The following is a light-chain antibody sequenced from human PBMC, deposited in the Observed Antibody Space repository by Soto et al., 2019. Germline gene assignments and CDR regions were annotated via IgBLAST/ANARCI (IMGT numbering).Light chain of an antibody. CDR1: SSNIGSYF. Sequence: QSVLTQPPSVSAAPGQKVTISCSGRSSNIGSYFVSWYQHLPGTAPKRLIYNNNLRHPGIADRFSASKSGTSATLGITGLQTGDEADYYCAAWDSSLTAVVFGGGTKLTVL. CDR2: NNN. CDR3: AAWDSSLTAVV. J-gene: IGLJ3*02. V-gene: IGLV1-51*01.